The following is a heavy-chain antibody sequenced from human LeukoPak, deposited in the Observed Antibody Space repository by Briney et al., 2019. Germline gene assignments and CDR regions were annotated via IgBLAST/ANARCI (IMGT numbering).Heavy chain of an antibody. D-gene: IGHD5-18*01. CDR3: ARAVLGYSWVYDY. J-gene: IGHJ4*02. CDR1: GFSFSSYA. V-gene: IGHV3-30*04. Sequence: GGSLRLSCAASGFSFSSYAMSWVRQAPGKGLEWVALISYDGSNKYYADSVKGRFTISRDNAKKSLYLQMNSLRDEDTAVYYCARAVLGYSWVYDYWGQGTLVTVSS. CDR2: ISYDGSNK.